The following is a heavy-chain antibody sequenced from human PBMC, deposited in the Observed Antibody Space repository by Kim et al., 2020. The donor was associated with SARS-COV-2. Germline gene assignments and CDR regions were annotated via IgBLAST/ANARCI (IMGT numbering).Heavy chain of an antibody. D-gene: IGHD6-19*01. Sequence: SLRLSCAASGFTFSSYSMNWVRQAPGKGLEWVSSISSSSSYIYYADSVKGRFTISRDNAKNSLYLQMNSLRAEDTAVYYCARAYSSGWTYFDYWGQGTLVTVSS. J-gene: IGHJ4*02. CDR3: ARAYSSGWTYFDY. CDR1: GFTFSSYS. CDR2: ISSSSSYI. V-gene: IGHV3-21*01.